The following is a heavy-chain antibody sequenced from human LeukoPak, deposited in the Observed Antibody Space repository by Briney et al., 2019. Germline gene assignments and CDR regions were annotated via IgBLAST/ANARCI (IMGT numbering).Heavy chain of an antibody. CDR2: IWDGGSNK. J-gene: IGHJ4*02. D-gene: IGHD2-2*01. CDR1: GFTFSSYG. CDR3: AKDQSAYCSSTSCYGPDY. Sequence: GGSLRLSCAAPGFTFSSYGMHWVRQAPGKGLEWVAVIWDGGSNKYYADSVKGRFTISRDNSKNTLYLQMNSLRAEDTAVYYCAKDQSAYCSSTSCYGPDYWGQGTLVTVSS. V-gene: IGHV3-30*02.